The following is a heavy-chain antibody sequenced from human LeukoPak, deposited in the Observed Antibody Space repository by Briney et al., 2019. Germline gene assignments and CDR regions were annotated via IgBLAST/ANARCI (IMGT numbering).Heavy chain of an antibody. CDR1: GFTVSSNY. CDR3: ARISSSGSLKASFDY. V-gene: IGHV3-53*01. Sequence: GGSLRLSCAASGFTVSSNYMSWVRQAPGKGLEWVSVIYSGGSTYYADSVKGRFTISRDNSKNTLYLQMNSLRAEDTAVYYCARISSSGSLKASFDYWGQGTLVTVSS. D-gene: IGHD6-19*01. CDR2: IYSGGST. J-gene: IGHJ4*02.